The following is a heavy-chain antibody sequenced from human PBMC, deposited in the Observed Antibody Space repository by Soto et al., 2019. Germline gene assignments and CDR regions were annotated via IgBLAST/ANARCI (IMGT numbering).Heavy chain of an antibody. CDR2: INHSGST. CDR1: GGSFSGYY. Sequence: SETLSLTCAVYGGSFSGYYWSWIRQPPGKGLEWIGEINHSGSTNYNPSLKSRVTISVDTSKNQFSLKLSSVTAADTAVYYCARRPSSMVRGVVDYWGQGTLVTVSS. CDR3: ARRPSSMVRGVVDY. J-gene: IGHJ4*02. V-gene: IGHV4-34*01. D-gene: IGHD3-10*01.